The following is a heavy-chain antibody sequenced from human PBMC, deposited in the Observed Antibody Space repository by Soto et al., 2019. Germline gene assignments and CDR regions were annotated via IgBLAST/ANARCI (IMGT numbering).Heavy chain of an antibody. J-gene: IGHJ6*03. CDR2: IYYSGST. CDR3: ARQHGGSHFYGSGSYYGPTHYYYYYYMDV. Sequence: PSETLSLTCTVSGGSISSYYWSWIRQPPGKGLEWIGYIYYSGSTNYNPPLKSRVTISVDTSKNQFSLKLSSVTAADTAVYYCARQHGGSHFYGSGSYYGPTHYYYYYYMDVWGKGTTVNVSS. CDR1: GGSISSYY. D-gene: IGHD3-10*01. V-gene: IGHV4-59*01.